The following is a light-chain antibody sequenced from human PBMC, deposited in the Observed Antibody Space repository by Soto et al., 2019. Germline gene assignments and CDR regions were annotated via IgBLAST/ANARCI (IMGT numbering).Light chain of an antibody. CDR2: EVT. Sequence: QSVLTQPASVSLSSGQSITVSCTGTGSDIGRYNYVSWYQQYPGQAPKLVIYEVTHRPSGISSRFSASKSGNTASLTISGLQADDEADYYCSSYTSSSTVVFGGGT. J-gene: IGLJ2*01. CDR3: SSYTSSSTVV. V-gene: IGLV2-14*01. CDR1: GSDIGRYNY.